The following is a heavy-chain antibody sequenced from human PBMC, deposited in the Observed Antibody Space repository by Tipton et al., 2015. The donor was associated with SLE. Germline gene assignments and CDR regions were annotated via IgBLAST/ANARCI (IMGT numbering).Heavy chain of an antibody. Sequence: TLSLTCTVSGGSLSSHYWSWIRQAPGKGLEWIGYISNSETTNYNTSLKSRVTISVDTSKNQFSLKLRSVTAADTAVYYCANLDYGAFHIWGQGTSVTVSS. V-gene: IGHV4-59*11. CDR1: GGSLSSHY. J-gene: IGHJ3*02. D-gene: IGHD4/OR15-4a*01. CDR3: ANLDYGAFHI. CDR2: ISNSETT.